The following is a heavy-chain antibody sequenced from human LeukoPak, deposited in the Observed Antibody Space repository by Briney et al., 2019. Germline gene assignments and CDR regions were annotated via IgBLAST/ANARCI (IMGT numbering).Heavy chain of an antibody. CDR1: GFTFSSYE. Sequence: GGSLRLSCAASGFTFSSYEMNWVRQAPGEGLEWVSYISSSGSTIYYADSVKGRFTISRDNAKNSLYLQMNSLRAEDAAVYYCARPHYDFWSGYSYFDLWGRGTLVTVSS. J-gene: IGHJ2*01. CDR2: ISSSGSTI. CDR3: ARPHYDFWSGYSYFDL. V-gene: IGHV3-48*03. D-gene: IGHD3-3*01.